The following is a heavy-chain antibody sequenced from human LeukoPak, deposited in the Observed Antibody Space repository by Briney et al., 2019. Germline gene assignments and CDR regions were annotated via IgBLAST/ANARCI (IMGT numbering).Heavy chain of an antibody. CDR2: IYYSGST. Sequence: SETLSLTCTVSGGSISSSSYYWGWIRQPPGKGLEWIGSIYYSGSTYYNPSLKSRVTISVDTSKNQFSLKLSSVTAADTAVYYCARGSNIPGKSRYGSGSYSGKNWFDPWGQGTLVTVSS. J-gene: IGHJ5*02. V-gene: IGHV4-39*01. D-gene: IGHD3-10*01. CDR3: ARGSNIPGKSRYGSGSYSGKNWFDP. CDR1: GGSISSSSYY.